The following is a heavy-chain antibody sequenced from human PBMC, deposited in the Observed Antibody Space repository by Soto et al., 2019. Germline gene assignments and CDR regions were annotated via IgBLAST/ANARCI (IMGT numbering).Heavy chain of an antibody. CDR3: VRGVLGPGDYYYGMDV. D-gene: IGHD2-8*02. CDR2: IGAAGDT. V-gene: IGHV3-13*01. J-gene: IGHJ6*02. Sequence: GGSLRLSCTASGFTFNNYDMHWVRQATGKGLEWLSGIGAAGDTYYPGAVNGRFTISRDNARNSLYLQMNSLSAADTAVYYCVRGVLGPGDYYYGMDVWGQGXTVTVSS. CDR1: GFTFNNYD.